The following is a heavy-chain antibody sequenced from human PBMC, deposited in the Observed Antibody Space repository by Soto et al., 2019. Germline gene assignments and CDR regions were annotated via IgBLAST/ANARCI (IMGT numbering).Heavy chain of an antibody. Sequence: ASVKVSCKASGYTFTGYYMHWVRQAPGQGLEWMGWINPNSGGTNYAQKFQGWVTMTRDTSISTAYMELSRLRSDDTAVYYCARDRAAAIYYYGMDVWGQGTTVTVSS. CDR2: INPNSGGT. V-gene: IGHV1-2*04. CDR3: ARDRAAAIYYYGMDV. D-gene: IGHD6-13*01. J-gene: IGHJ6*02. CDR1: GYTFTGYY.